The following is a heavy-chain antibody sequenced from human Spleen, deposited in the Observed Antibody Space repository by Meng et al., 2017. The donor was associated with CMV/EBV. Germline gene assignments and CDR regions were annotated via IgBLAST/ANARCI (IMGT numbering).Heavy chain of an antibody. CDR3: ARVRDEWRYDPQNFDY. V-gene: IGHV3-30-3*01. CDR2: ISYDGSNK. J-gene: IGHJ4*02. D-gene: IGHD5-12*01. Sequence: GESLKISCAASGFTFSSYAMHWVRQAPGKGLEWVAVISYDGSNKYYADSVKGRFTISRDNAKNSLYLQMNSLRAEDTAVYYCARVRDEWRYDPQNFDYWGQGTLVTVSS. CDR1: GFTFSSYA.